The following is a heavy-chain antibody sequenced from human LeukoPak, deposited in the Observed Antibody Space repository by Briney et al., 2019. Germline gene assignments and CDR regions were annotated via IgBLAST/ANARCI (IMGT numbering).Heavy chain of an antibody. V-gene: IGHV1-2*06. D-gene: IGHD4-11*01. J-gene: IGHJ3*02. CDR3: AITYNNNAFDI. Sequence: ASVKVSCKASGGTFSSYAISWVRQAPGQGLEWMGRINPNSGGANYAQKFQDTVTMTRDTSVTTAYMELNSLRSDDTAVYYCAITYNNNAFDIWGQGTMVTVSS. CDR1: GGTFSSYA. CDR2: INPNSGGA.